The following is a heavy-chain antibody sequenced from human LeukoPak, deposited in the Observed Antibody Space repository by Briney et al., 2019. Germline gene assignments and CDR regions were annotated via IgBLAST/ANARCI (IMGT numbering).Heavy chain of an antibody. Sequence: GGSLRLSCAASGFTFSSYSMNWVRQAPGKGLEWVSYISSSSSTIYYADSVKGRFTISRDNAKNSLYLQMNSLRDEDTAVYYCARDASYCGGDCYKGFFDYWGQGTLVTVSS. CDR3: ARDASYCGGDCYKGFFDY. CDR2: ISSSSSTI. V-gene: IGHV3-48*02. CDR1: GFTFSSYS. J-gene: IGHJ4*02. D-gene: IGHD2-21*02.